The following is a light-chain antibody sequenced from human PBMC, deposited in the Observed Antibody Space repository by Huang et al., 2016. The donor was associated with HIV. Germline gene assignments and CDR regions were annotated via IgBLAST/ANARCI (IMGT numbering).Light chain of an antibody. Sequence: DIQMTQSPPTLSASVGDRVNINCRASQSVASWVAWNQQKPGKAPKLLIYQAALLDSGAPSRVSGSGSETECTLTIADLQPDDSATYYCQQYSTFPMYTFAQGTKLEI. J-gene: IGKJ2*01. CDR3: QQYSTFPMYT. CDR1: QSVASW. V-gene: IGKV1-5*03. CDR2: QAA.